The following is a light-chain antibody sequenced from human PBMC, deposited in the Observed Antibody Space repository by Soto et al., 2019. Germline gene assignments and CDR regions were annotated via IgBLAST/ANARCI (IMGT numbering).Light chain of an antibody. V-gene: IGKV3-20*01. Sequence: EVVLTQSPGALSLSPGERATLSCRASQSVDSSYFAWYQQRPGHAPRLLIYETSSRATGIPDRFSGSGSGTDFTLTVSRLEPEDFAVYFCQQYGSYPLTFGGGTKVEIK. CDR3: QQYGSYPLT. J-gene: IGKJ4*01. CDR1: QSVDSSY. CDR2: ETS.